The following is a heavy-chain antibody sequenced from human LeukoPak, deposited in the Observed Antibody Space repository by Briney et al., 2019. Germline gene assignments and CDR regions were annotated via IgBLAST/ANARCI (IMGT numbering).Heavy chain of an antibody. D-gene: IGHD3-10*01. CDR3: ARATALSGTYYYGSGSYVDY. V-gene: IGHV4-34*01. J-gene: IGHJ4*02. CDR2: INHSGST. Sequence: SETLSLTXAVYGGSFSGYYWSWIRQPPGKGLEWIGEINHSGSTNYNPSLKSRVTISVDTSKNQFSLKLSSVTAADTAVYYCARATALSGTYYYGSGSYVDYWGQGTLVTVSS. CDR1: GGSFSGYY.